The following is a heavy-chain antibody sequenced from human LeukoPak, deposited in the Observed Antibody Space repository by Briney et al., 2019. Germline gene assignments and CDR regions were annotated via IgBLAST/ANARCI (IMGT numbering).Heavy chain of an antibody. J-gene: IGHJ4*02. V-gene: IGHV3-48*03. D-gene: IGHD5-12*01. CDR2: ISSSGSTI. Sequence: PGGSLRLSCAASGFTFSSYEMNWVRQAPGKGLEWVSYISSSGSTIYYADSVKGRFTISRDNAKNSLYLQMNSLRAEDTAVYYCARGGEGNSGYDSSFDYWGQGTLVTVSS. CDR3: ARGGEGNSGYDSSFDY. CDR1: GFTFSSYE.